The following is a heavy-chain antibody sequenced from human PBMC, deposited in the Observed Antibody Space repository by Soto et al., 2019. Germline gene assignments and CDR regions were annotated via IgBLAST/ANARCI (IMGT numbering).Heavy chain of an antibody. CDR1: EFTFSNYA. CDR2: ISGSGSIT. V-gene: IGHV3-23*01. J-gene: IGHJ4*02. Sequence: PGGSLRLSCAASEFTFSNYAMTWVRQAPGKGLEWVSSISGSGSITYYAESVKGRFAISRDNSKNTLFLQMNSLRAEDTAIYYCEKAKKISAVVVYLENWGQGPQVTVS. D-gene: IGHD3-22*01. CDR3: EKAKKISAVVVYLEN.